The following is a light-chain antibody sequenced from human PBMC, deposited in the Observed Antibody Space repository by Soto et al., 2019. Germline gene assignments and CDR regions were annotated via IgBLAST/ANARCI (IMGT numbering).Light chain of an antibody. CDR2: TDS. V-gene: IGLV3-25*03. CDR1: ALPKQY. J-gene: IGLJ2*01. Sequence: SSELTPPPSVSVSPGQTARITCSGDALPKQYAYWYQQKPGQAPVLVIYTDSERPSGIPERFSGSSSGTTVTLTISGVQAEDEADYYCQSADSSGTYPVVFGGGTKLTVL. CDR3: QSADSSGTYPVV.